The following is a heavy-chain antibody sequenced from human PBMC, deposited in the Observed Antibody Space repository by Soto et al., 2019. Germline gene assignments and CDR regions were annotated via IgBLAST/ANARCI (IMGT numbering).Heavy chain of an antibody. CDR3: ARSVGYCSGGSCSENWFDP. CDR2: FDPEDGET. D-gene: IGHD2-15*01. Sequence: ASVKVSCKVSGYTLTELSMHWVRQAPGKGLEWMGGFDPEDGETIYAQKFQGRVTMTEDTSTDTAYMELSSLRSEDTAVYYCARSVGYCSGGSCSENWFDPWGQGTLVTVSS. CDR1: GYTLTELS. V-gene: IGHV1-24*01. J-gene: IGHJ5*02.